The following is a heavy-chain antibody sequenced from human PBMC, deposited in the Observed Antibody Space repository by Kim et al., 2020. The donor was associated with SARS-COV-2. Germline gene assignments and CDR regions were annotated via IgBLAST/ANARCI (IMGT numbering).Heavy chain of an antibody. D-gene: IGHD5-12*01. Sequence: GGSLRLSCAASGFTFSDYYMSWIRQAPGKGLEWVSYISSSSSYTNYADSVKGRFTISRDNAKNSLYLQMNSLRAEDTAVYYCARGESQDGYNQKYYFDYWGQGTLVTVSS. V-gene: IGHV3-11*05. CDR1: GFTFSDYY. CDR2: ISSSSSYT. J-gene: IGHJ4*02. CDR3: ARGESQDGYNQKYYFDY.